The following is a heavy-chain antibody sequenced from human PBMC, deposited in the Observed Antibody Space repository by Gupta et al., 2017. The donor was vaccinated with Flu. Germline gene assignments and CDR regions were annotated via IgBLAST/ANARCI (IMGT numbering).Heavy chain of an antibody. J-gene: IGHJ4*02. CDR3: AREWVGYCSGSSCYEGAY. D-gene: IGHD2-15*01. V-gene: IGHV3-7*01. Sequence: SWVRQAPGKGLEWVANIKQDGSERYYVDSVRGRFTISRDNAKNSLFLQMNSLRAEDTAVYYCAREWVGYCSGSSCYEGAYWGQGTLVTVSS. CDR2: IKQDGSER.